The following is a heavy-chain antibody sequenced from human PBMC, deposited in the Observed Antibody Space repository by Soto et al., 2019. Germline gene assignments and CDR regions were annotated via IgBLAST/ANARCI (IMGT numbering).Heavy chain of an antibody. CDR3: ARDRVEAALGTFDQ. CDR2: ISTYNGKT. V-gene: IGHV1-18*01. D-gene: IGHD6-13*01. CDR1: GYTFSTYP. Sequence: QVQLVQSGAEVKKPGASVKVSCKTSGYTFSTYPISWVRQAPGQGLEWVGWISTYNGKTNYGQKFQGRVTITTDTSASTAYMNLRNLRSDDTAVCYCARDRVEAALGTFDQWGQGTLVTVSS. J-gene: IGHJ4*02.